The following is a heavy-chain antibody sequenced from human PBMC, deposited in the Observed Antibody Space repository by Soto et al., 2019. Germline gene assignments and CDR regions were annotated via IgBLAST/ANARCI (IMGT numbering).Heavy chain of an antibody. J-gene: IGHJ6*02. CDR1: GFTFSNAW. Sequence: GGSLRLSCAASGFTFSNAWMNWVRQAPGKGLEWVGRIKSKTDGGTTDYAGPVKGRFTISRDDSKNTLYLQMNSLKTEDTAVYYCTTALWNPTDYYYYYGMDVWGQGTTVTVSS. CDR3: TTALWNPTDYYYYYGMDV. V-gene: IGHV3-15*07. CDR2: IKSKTDGGTT. D-gene: IGHD1-1*01.